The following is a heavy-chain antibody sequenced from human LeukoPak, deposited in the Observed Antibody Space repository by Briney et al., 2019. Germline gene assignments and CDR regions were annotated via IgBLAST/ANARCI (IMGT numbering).Heavy chain of an antibody. D-gene: IGHD4-11*01. CDR3: ARGRPYTHRWFDP. J-gene: IGHJ5*02. Sequence: SETLSLTCAVYGGSFSGYYWSWIRQPPGKGLEGIGEINHSGSTNYNPSLKSRVTISVDTSKNQFSLKLSSVTAADTAVYYCARGRPYTHRWFDPWGQGTLVTVSS. V-gene: IGHV4-34*01. CDR2: INHSGST. CDR1: GGSFSGYY.